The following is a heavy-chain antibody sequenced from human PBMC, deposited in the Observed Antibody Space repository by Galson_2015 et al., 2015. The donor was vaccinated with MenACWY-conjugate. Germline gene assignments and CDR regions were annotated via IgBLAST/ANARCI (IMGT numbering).Heavy chain of an antibody. CDR3: ARQGFGSSSLDY. Sequence: QPRAQVTTPGESLPISCTGCGATFTSHWIGWVRQVPGKGLEGMRIIYPGDSDTRYTPSFQGHVTISADKSINPAYLQWGSLEASDTAMYYCARQGFGSSSLDYWGQGTLVTVSS. D-gene: IGHD6-6*01. V-gene: IGHV5-51*01. CDR1: GATFTSHW. CDR2: IYPGDSDT. J-gene: IGHJ4*02.